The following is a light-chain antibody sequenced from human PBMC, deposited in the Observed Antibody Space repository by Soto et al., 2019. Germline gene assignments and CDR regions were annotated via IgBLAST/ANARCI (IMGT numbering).Light chain of an antibody. CDR3: QQYGDSPYS. V-gene: IGKV3-20*01. CDR1: QSVTRNC. J-gene: IGKJ2*03. Sequence: EIVLTQSPGTLSMSPGEGATLSCRASQSVTRNCLAWYRQKPGQAPRLLISGVSIRLTGIPDRFSGSGSGTHFTLTISRLEPEDSTVYYCQQYGDSPYSFGQGTKLEIK. CDR2: GVS.